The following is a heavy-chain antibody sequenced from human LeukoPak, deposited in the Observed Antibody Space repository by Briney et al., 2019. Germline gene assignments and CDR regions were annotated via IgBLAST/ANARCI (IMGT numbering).Heavy chain of an antibody. V-gene: IGHV3-7*04. J-gene: IGHJ5*02. CDR3: ARVLYGSGSYYRGWFDP. CDR1: GFTFSSYC. D-gene: IGHD3-10*01. CDR2: IKQDGSET. Sequence: PGGSLRLSCAASGFTFSSYCMSWVRQAPGKGLEWVASIKQDGSETYCEDSVKGRFTISRDSAKNSLHLQMDSLRAEDTAVYYCARVLYGSGSYYRGWFDPWGQGTLVTVSS.